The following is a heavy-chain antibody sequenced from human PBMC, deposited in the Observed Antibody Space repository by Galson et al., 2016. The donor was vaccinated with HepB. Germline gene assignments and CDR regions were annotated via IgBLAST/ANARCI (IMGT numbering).Heavy chain of an antibody. V-gene: IGHV3-15*01. CDR3: TTGPTGRGVTIRGQRFDP. J-gene: IGHJ5*02. CDR1: GFIFNNAW. D-gene: IGHD3-10*01. Sequence: SLRLSCAASGFIFNNAWMSWVRQAPGKGLEWVGRFKGKIDGGTIDYAAPVKGRFTISRDDSQNTLYLQMNSLKTEDTAVYYCTTGPTGRGVTIRGQRFDPWGQGTLVTVSS. CDR2: FKGKIDGGTI.